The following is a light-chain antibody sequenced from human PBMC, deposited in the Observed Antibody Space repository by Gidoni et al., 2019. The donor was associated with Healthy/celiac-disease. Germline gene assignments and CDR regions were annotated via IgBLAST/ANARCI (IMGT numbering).Light chain of an antibody. CDR2: EDS. CDR3: YSTDSSGNHRV. V-gene: IGLV3-10*01. J-gene: IGLJ2*01. Sequence: SYELTHPPSVSVSPGQTARITCSGDALPKKYAYWYQQKSGQAPVLVIYEDSKRPSGIPERVSGSRSGTMATLTISGAQVEDEADYYCYSTDSSGNHRVFGGGTKLTVL. CDR1: ALPKKY.